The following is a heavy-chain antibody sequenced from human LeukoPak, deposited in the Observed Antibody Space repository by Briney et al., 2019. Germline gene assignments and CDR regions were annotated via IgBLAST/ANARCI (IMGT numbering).Heavy chain of an antibody. CDR3: AKAASVWFGELLSNAYFDY. V-gene: IGHV3-9*01. CDR1: GFIFDDYA. CDR2: ISWNSGSI. J-gene: IGHJ4*02. Sequence: GGSLRLSCAASGFIFDDYAMHWVRHAPGKGLEWVSGISWNSGSIGYADSVKGRFTISRDNAKNSLYLQMNSLRAEDTALYYCAKAASVWFGELLSNAYFDYWGQGTLVTVSS. D-gene: IGHD3-10*01.